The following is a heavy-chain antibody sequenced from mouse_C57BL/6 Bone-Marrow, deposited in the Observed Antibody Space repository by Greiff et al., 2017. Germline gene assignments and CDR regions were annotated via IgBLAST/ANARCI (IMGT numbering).Heavy chain of an antibody. CDR1: GYSFTSYY. Sequence: VQLQQSGPELVQPGASVKISCKASGYSFTSYYIHWVKQRPGQGLEWIGWIYPGSGNTKYNEKFMGKATLTADTSSSTAYMQLSSLTSEDSAVYYCARPTTDYAMDYWGQGTSVTVSS. J-gene: IGHJ4*01. CDR3: ARPTTDYAMDY. CDR2: IYPGSGNT. D-gene: IGHD1-1*01. V-gene: IGHV1-66*01.